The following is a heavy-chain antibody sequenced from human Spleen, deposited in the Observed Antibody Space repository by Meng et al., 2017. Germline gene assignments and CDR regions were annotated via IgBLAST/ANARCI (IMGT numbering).Heavy chain of an antibody. D-gene: IGHD3-22*01. CDR1: GGTFSSYA. J-gene: IGHJ3*02. Sequence: SVKVSCKASGGTFSSYAISWVRQAPGQGLEWMGGIIPIFGTANYAQKFQGRVTITADKSTSTAYMELSSLRSEDTAVYYCARDRDYYDSSGLGVFEIWGQETRVTVSS. CDR2: IIPIFGTA. V-gene: IGHV1-69*06. CDR3: ARDRDYYDSSGLGVFEI.